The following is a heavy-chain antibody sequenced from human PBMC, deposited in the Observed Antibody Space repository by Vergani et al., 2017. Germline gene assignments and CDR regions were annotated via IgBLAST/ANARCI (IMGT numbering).Heavy chain of an antibody. J-gene: IGHJ4*01. CDR3: VRDLYSRGPFDV. Sequence: QVQLQESGPGLVKPSDTLSLTCAVSGSSISASKWWGWVRQSPGTGLEWIASVFHLGTVYYNPSLRSRVRISIDAYNVLSLRLQSVTAADTAVYFCVRDLYSRGPFDVWGQGSLVTVSS. D-gene: IGHD3-22*01. V-gene: IGHV4-38-2*02. CDR2: VFHLGTV. CDR1: GSSISASKW.